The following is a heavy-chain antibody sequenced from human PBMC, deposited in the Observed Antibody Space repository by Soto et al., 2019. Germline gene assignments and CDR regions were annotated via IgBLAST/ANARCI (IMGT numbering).Heavy chain of an antibody. CDR2: INPNSGGT. J-gene: IGHJ6*02. Sequence: ASVKVSCKASGYTFTGYYMHWVRQAPGQGLEWMGWINPNSGGTNYARKFQGRVTMTRDTSISTAYMELSRLRSDDTAVYYCASFDDYEYYYGMDVWGQGTTVTVSS. D-gene: IGHD4-17*01. CDR1: GYTFTGYY. V-gene: IGHV1-2*02. CDR3: ASFDDYEYYYGMDV.